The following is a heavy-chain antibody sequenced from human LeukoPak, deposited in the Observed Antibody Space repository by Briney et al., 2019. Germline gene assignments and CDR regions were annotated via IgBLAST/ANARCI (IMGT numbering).Heavy chain of an antibody. D-gene: IGHD2-2*01. V-gene: IGHV4-34*01. J-gene: IGHJ5*02. CDR1: GLSFNDYY. CDR3: ARGQVPAARGYNWFDP. Sequence: SDTLSLTCAVYGLSFNDYYWNWIRQPPGKGLEWQGEMDVRGDTNYNPSLKSRVTISVDTSKKQFSLRLTSMIAADTALYYCARGQVPAARGYNWFDPWGPGTLFTLSS. CDR2: MDVRGDT.